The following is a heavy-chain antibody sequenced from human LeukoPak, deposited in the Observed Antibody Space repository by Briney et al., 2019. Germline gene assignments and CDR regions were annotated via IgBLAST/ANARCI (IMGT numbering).Heavy chain of an antibody. Sequence: ASVKVFCKASGYTFTSYYMEWVRQAPGQGFEWMGMISPTGGNTNYAQNLQGRVTMTRDTSTTTVYMELSSLRSEDTAVYYCARLYGRYSGTYQDYWGQGTLVTVSS. CDR3: ARLYGRYSGTYQDY. CDR2: ISPTGGNT. J-gene: IGHJ4*02. V-gene: IGHV1-46*04. D-gene: IGHD1-26*01. CDR1: GYTFTSYY.